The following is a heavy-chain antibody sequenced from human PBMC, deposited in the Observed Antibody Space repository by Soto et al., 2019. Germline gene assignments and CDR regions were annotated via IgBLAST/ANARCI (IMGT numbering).Heavy chain of an antibody. CDR3: ERHSIWLLLSDY. CDR2: IYYTGNT. CDR1: GGSFCGYY. D-gene: IGHD3-22*01. J-gene: IGHJ4*02. V-gene: IGHV4-34*01. Sequence: SETLSLTCAVYGGSFCGYYWSWIRQPPGKGLEWIGSIYYTGNTYYNPSLKSRVTISVDTSKNQFSLKLDSVTAADTAVYFCERHSIWLLLSDYWGQGSLVTVSS.